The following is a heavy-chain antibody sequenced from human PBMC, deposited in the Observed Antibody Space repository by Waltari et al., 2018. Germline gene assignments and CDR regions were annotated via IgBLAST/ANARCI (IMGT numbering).Heavy chain of an antibody. CDR2: ISSSSSYI. CDR1: GFTFSSYS. CDR3: ARARDTLWWFDP. Sequence: EVQLVESGGGLVKPGGSLRLSCAASGFTFSSYSMNWVRQAPGKGLEWVSSISSSSSYIYYADSVKGRFTSSRDNAKNSLYLQMNSLRAEDTAVYYCARARDTLWWFDPWGQGTLVTVSS. V-gene: IGHV3-21*01. D-gene: IGHD3-10*01. J-gene: IGHJ5*02.